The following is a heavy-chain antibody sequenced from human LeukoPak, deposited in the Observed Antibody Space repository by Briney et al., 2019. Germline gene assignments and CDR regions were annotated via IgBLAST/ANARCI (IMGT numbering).Heavy chain of an antibody. CDR2: ISYDGSNK. Sequence: GRSLRLSCAASGFTFSSYAMHWVRQAPGKGLEWVAFISYDGSNKYYADSVKGRFTIPRDNSKNTLYLQMNSLSPEDTAVYYCARASENYYDSSAHLDYWGQGTLVTVSS. CDR1: GFTFSSYA. D-gene: IGHD3-22*01. CDR3: ARASENYYDSSAHLDY. V-gene: IGHV3-30-3*01. J-gene: IGHJ4*02.